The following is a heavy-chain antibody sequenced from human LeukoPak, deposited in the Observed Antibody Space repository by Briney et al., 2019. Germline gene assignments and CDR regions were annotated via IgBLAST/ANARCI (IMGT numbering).Heavy chain of an antibody. CDR3: ARDKRYSQDY. V-gene: IGHV3-74*01. Sequence: GGSLRLSCAASGFSIDGYWLHWVRQAPGKGLVWVSHINGDGSKLSYADFVKGRFTISRDSARNTVYLQMNRLSAEDTAVYYCARDKRYSQDYWGQGTLVTVSS. D-gene: IGHD1-1*01. CDR1: GFSIDGYW. CDR2: INGDGSKL. J-gene: IGHJ4*02.